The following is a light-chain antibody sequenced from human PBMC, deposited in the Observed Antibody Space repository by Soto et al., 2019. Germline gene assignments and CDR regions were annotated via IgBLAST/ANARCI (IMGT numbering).Light chain of an antibody. CDR1: QSVLYSSNNKNY. Sequence: DIVMTQSPDSLAVSLGERATINCKSSQSVLYSSNNKNYLGWYQQKVGQPPKLLIYWASTRESGVPDRFSGSGSGTDFTLTISSLQAEDVAVYYCQQYYSKPLTFGGGTKVDIK. V-gene: IGKV4-1*01. CDR2: WAS. CDR3: QQYYSKPLT. J-gene: IGKJ4*01.